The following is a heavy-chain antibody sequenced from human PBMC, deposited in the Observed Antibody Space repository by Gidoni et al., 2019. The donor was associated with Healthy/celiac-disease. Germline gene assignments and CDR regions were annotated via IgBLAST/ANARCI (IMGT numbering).Heavy chain of an antibody. CDR1: GFTFSSYD. J-gene: IGHJ5*02. CDR3: ARGSGPSGLDP. CDR2: IGTAGDT. V-gene: IGHV3-13*01. Sequence: EVQLVESGGGLVQPGGSLSLSCAASGFTFSSYDMHWVRQATGKGLEWVSAIGTAGDTYYPGSVKGRFTISRENAKNSLYLQMNSLRAGDTAVYYCARGSGPSGLDPWGQGTLVTVSS. D-gene: IGHD2-15*01.